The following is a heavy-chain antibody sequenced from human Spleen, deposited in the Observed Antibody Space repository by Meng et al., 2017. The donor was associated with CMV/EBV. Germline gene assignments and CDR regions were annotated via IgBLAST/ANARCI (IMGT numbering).Heavy chain of an antibody. CDR3: ARAQWSLYYKD. V-gene: IGHV1-69*04. CDR1: GFTFSSYA. CDR2: IIPILGIA. D-gene: IGHD2-8*01. J-gene: IGHJ4*02. Sequence: KISCAASGFTFSSYAMHWVRQAPGQGLEWMGRIIPILGIANYAQKFQGRVTITADKSTSTAYMELSSLRSEDTAVYYCARAQWSLYYKDWGQGTLVTVSS.